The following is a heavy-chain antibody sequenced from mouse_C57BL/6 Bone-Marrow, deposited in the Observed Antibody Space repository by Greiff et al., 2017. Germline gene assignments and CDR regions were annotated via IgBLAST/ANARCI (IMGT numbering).Heavy chain of an antibody. CDR1: GFNIKDDY. J-gene: IGHJ2*01. CDR3: TTVLITTVVATVDY. Sequence: VQLQQSGAELVRPGASVKLSCTASGFNIKDDYMHWVKQRPEQGLEWIGWIDPENGDTEYASKFQGKANITADTSSNTAYLQLSSLPSKHTAVYYCTTVLITTVVATVDYWGQGTTLTVSS. D-gene: IGHD1-1*01. V-gene: IGHV14-4*01. CDR2: IDPENGDT.